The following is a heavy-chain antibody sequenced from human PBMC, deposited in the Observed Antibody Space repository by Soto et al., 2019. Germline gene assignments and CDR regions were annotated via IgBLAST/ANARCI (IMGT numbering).Heavy chain of an antibody. V-gene: IGHV3-23*01. Sequence: GGSLRLSCAASGFTFSSYAMSWVRQAPGKGLEWASAISGSGGSTYYADSVKGRFTISRDNSKNTLYLQMNSLRAEDTAVYYCAKDYDDYVWGSYRPPGFDYWGQGTLVTVSS. CDR2: ISGSGGST. D-gene: IGHD3-16*02. CDR1: GFTFSSYA. J-gene: IGHJ4*02. CDR3: AKDYDDYVWGSYRPPGFDY.